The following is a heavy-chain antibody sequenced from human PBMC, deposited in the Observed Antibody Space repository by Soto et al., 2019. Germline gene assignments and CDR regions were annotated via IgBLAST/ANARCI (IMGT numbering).Heavy chain of an antibody. CDR2: ISYDGSNK. Sequence: GGSLRLSCAASGFTFSSYAMHWVRQAPGKGLEWVAVISYDGSNKYYADSVKGRFTISRDNSKNTLYLQMNSLRAEDTAVYYCARDQDYGSVIDYWGQGTLVTVSS. V-gene: IGHV3-30-3*01. J-gene: IGHJ4*02. CDR3: ARDQDYGSVIDY. CDR1: GFTFSSYA. D-gene: IGHD3-10*01.